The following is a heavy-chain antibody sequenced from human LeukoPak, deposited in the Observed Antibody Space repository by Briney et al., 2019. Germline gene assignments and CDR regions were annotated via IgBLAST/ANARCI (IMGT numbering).Heavy chain of an antibody. Sequence: GGSLRLSCAASGFTFSSYGMHWVRQAPGKGLEWVAVISYDGSNKYYADSVKGRFTIFRDNSKNTLYLQMNSLRAEDTAVYYCARDPGSMVRGAPRYNWFDPWGQGTLVTVSS. D-gene: IGHD3-10*01. V-gene: IGHV3-30*03. J-gene: IGHJ5*02. CDR1: GFTFSSYG. CDR2: ISYDGSNK. CDR3: ARDPGSMVRGAPRYNWFDP.